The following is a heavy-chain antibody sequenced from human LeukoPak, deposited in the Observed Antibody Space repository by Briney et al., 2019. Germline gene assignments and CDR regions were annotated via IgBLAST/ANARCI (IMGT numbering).Heavy chain of an antibody. CDR3: AAPGYKYGYVLDH. V-gene: IGHV1-2*02. J-gene: IGHJ4*02. Sequence: ASVKVSCKASGYTFTGYYMHWVRQAPGQGPEWMGWISPNNGDTRYSQKFQGRVTMTTDTSISTAYMELSGLTSDDTAVYYCAAPGYKYGYVLDHWRQGTLVTVSS. CDR1: GYTFTGYY. D-gene: IGHD5-18*01. CDR2: ISPNNGDT.